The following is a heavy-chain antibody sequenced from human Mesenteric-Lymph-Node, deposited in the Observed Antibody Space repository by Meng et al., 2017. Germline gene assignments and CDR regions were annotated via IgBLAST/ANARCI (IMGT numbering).Heavy chain of an antibody. CDR1: GYTFTDYA. CDR3: AVAAAAGAFDI. J-gene: IGHJ3*02. V-gene: IGHV7-4-1*02. D-gene: IGHD6-13*01. CDR2: INTNTGNP. Sequence: ASVKVSCKSSGYTFTDYAMNWVRQAPGQGLEWMGWINTNTGNPTYAQGFTGRFVFSLDTSISTAYLQISSLKAEDTAVYYCAVAAAAGAFDIWGQGTMVTVSS.